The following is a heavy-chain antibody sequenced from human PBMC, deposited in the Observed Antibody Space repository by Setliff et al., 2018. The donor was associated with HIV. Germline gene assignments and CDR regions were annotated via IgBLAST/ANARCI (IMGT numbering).Heavy chain of an antibody. V-gene: IGHV5-51*01. J-gene: IGHJ4*02. D-gene: IGHD1-26*01. CDR2: IHPGDSVT. CDR1: GYSFTSYW. Sequence: GESLKISCKGSGYSFTSYWIGWVRQMPRKGLEWMGIIHPGDSVTRYGPSFQGQVFISADRSITTAYLEWSSLKPSDTAMYYCIRRRRAPGTEDLEAVWGQGTLVTVSS. CDR3: IRRRRAPGTEDLEAV.